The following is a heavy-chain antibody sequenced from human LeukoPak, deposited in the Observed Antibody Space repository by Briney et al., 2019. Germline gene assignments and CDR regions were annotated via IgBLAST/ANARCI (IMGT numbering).Heavy chain of an antibody. J-gene: IGHJ6*04. CDR2: INPSGGST. CDR3: ARDLEGTGSGSYYRASMDV. Sequence: ASVNVSCKASGYTFTSYYMHWVRQPPGQGLEWMGIINPSGGSTSYAQKFQGRVTMTRDTTTSTVYMELSSLRSEDTAVYYCARDLEGTGSGSYYRASMDVWGKGTTVTVSS. V-gene: IGHV1-46*01. D-gene: IGHD3-10*01. CDR1: GYTFTSYY.